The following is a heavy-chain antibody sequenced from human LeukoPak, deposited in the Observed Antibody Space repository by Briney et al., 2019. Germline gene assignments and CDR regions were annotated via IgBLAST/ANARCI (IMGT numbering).Heavy chain of an antibody. D-gene: IGHD2-21*02. Sequence: PGGSLRLSCAASGFTFSDYYTSWIRQAPGKGLEWVSYISSSGSTIYYADSVKGRFTISRDNAKNSLYLQMNSLRAEDTAVYYCARDAGVSTAIPLYYFDYWGQGTLVTVSS. CDR1: GFTFSDYY. CDR2: ISSSGSTI. V-gene: IGHV3-11*01. CDR3: ARDAGVSTAIPLYYFDY. J-gene: IGHJ4*02.